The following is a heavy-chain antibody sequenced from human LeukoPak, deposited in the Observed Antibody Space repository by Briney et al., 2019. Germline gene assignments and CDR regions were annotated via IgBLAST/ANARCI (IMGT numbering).Heavy chain of an antibody. V-gene: IGHV4-34*01. CDR3: ARPFLRFSSGWHFDY. CDR1: GGTFSGYY. CDR2: INHSGNT. D-gene: IGHD6-19*01. J-gene: IGHJ4*02. Sequence: SETLSLTCAVYGGTFSGYYWSWIRQPPGKGLEWIGEINHSGNTNYNPSLKSRVTISIDTSKNQFSLKLCSVTAADTAIYYCARPFLRFSSGWHFDYWGQGILVTVSS.